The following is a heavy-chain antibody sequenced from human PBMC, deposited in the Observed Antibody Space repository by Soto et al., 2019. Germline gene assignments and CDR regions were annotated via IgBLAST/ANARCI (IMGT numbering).Heavy chain of an antibody. CDR3: AKDDMQTPGEWQWLVRYNYYYYGMDV. CDR1: GFTFSSYG. V-gene: IGHV3-30*18. J-gene: IGHJ6*02. CDR2: ISYDGSNK. Sequence: GGSLRLSCAASGFTFSSYGMHWVRQAPGKGLEWVAVISYDGSNKYYADSVKGRFTISRDNSKNTLYLQMNSLRAEDTAVYYCAKDDMQTPGEWQWLVRYNYYYYGMDVWGQGTTVTVSS. D-gene: IGHD6-19*01.